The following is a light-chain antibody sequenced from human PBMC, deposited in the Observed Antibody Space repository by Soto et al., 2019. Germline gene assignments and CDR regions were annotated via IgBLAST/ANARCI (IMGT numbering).Light chain of an antibody. J-gene: IGKJ1*01. CDR2: GAS. CDR1: QSVSRSY. V-gene: IGKV3-20*01. Sequence: ILLTQSPGTLSLSPGERATLSCRASQSVSRSYLAWYQQKPGHAPSLLIYGASSRATGIPDRLSGSGSGTYFTLTISRLEPEYFAVYYCQHYSSSWTFGQGTKVDIK. CDR3: QHYSSSWT.